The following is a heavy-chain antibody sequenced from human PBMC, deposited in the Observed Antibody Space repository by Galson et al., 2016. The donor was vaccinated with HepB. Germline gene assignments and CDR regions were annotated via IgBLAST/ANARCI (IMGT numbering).Heavy chain of an antibody. V-gene: IGHV3-15*01. J-gene: IGHJ1*01. CDR2: IKSKIGGGTT. D-gene: IGHD4-23*01. Sequence: SLRLSCAASGFTFTDAWMTWVRQAPGKGLEWVGRIKSKIGGGTTDYAAPVKGRFAISRDDSKNTLYLQMNSLKTEDTAVYYCATDPPTLVMPGQHWGQGTLVTVSS. CDR3: ATDPPTLVMPGQH. CDR1: GFTFTDAW.